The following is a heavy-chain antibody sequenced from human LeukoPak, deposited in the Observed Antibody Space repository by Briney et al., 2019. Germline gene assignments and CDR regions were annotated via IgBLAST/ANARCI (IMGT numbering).Heavy chain of an antibody. CDR1: GFIFSDYW. CDR2: IKVDGIEK. D-gene: IGHD6-19*01. V-gene: IGHV3-7*04. Sequence: GGSLRLSCVASGFIFSDYWMSWVRQAPGKGPEWVANIKVDGIEKYYADSVKGRFTISRDNAKNLLYLQMNSLRAEDTAVYYCARDNAGSGWVYWGQGTLVTVSS. CDR3: ARDNAGSGWVY. J-gene: IGHJ4*02.